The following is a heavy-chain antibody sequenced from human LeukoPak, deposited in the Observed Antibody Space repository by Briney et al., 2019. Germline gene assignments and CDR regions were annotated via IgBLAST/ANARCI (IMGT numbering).Heavy chain of an antibody. D-gene: IGHD1-26*01. Sequence: PSETLSLTCTVSGDSITITNHYWSWIRQPPGKGLEWIGYIYCSGSTNYNPSLKSRVTISVDTSKNQFSLKLSSVTAADTAVYYCARRPLWKGALGWGQGTLVTVSS. CDR2: IYCSGST. CDR3: ARRPLWKGALG. V-gene: IGHV4-61*05. J-gene: IGHJ4*02. CDR1: GDSITITNHY.